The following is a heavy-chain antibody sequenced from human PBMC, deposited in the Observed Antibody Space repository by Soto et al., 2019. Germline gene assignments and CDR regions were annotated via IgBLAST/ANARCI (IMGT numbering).Heavy chain of an antibody. J-gene: IGHJ4*02. CDR1: GGSISSGDFS. Sequence: PSETLSLTCAVSGGSISSGDFSWTWIRQPPGKGLEWIGYIYHSGVTYYHTSLKGRVTISMDKSKNHFYLNLDSVTAADTAVYYCARGAGIEIWLTLDQWGQGTPVTVSS. V-gene: IGHV4-30-2*01. CDR3: ARGAGIEIWLTLDQ. D-gene: IGHD5-18*01. CDR2: IYHSGVT.